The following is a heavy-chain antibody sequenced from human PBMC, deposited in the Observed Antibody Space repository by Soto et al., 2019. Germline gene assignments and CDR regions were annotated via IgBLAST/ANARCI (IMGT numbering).Heavy chain of an antibody. Sequence: EVQLVESGGGWVQPGGSLRLSCLASGFTVSSSFMNWVRQAPGKGLEWVSVIYRDGKTFYADSVKGRFTISRDKANNSLYLQMSGLRVGDTAVYYCAREITEERDVTWGAFAVWGQGTMVTVSS. CDR2: IYRDGKT. V-gene: IGHV3-66*01. D-gene: IGHD3-16*01. J-gene: IGHJ3*01. CDR3: AREITEERDVTWGAFAV. CDR1: GFTVSSSF.